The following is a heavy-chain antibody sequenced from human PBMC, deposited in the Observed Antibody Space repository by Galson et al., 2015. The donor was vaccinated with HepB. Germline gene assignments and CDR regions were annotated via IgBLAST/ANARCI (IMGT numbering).Heavy chain of an antibody. V-gene: IGHV1-18*01. D-gene: IGHD3-3*01. CDR1: GYTFTSYG. Sequence: SVKVSCKASGYTFTSYGISWVRQAPGQGLEWMGWISAYNGNTNYAQKLQGRVTMTTDTSTSTAYMELRSLRSDDTAVYYCARDLASPYDFWSGPDESYYYYYYMDVWGKGTTVTVSS. CDR3: ARDLASPYDFWSGPDESYYYYYYMDV. CDR2: ISAYNGNT. J-gene: IGHJ6*03.